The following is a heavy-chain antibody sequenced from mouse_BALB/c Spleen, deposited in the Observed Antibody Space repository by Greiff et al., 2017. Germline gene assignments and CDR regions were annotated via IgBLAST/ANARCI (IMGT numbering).Heavy chain of an antibody. CDR3: ARHGGLDY. CDR1: GFTFSSYT. V-gene: IGHV5-12-2*01. Sequence: DVHLVESGGGLVQPGGSLKLSCAASGFTFSSYTMSWVRQTPEKRLEWVAYISNGGGSTYYPDTVKGRFTISRDNAKNTLYLQMSSLKSEDTAMYYCARHGGLDYWGQGTSVTVSS. CDR2: ISNGGGST. J-gene: IGHJ4*01.